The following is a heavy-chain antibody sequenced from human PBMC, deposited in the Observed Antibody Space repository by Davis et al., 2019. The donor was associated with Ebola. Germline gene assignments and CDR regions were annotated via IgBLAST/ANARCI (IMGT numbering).Heavy chain of an antibody. CDR1: GYTFTGYY. CDR3: ARDRSSGWRSWFDP. CDR2: INPNSGGT. J-gene: IGHJ5*02. Sequence: ASVKVSCKASGYTFTGYYMHWVRQAPGQGLEWMGWINPNSGGTNYAQKFQGWVTMTRDTSISTAYMELSRLRSDDTAVYYCARDRSSGWRSWFDPWGQGTLVTVSS. D-gene: IGHD6-19*01. V-gene: IGHV1-2*04.